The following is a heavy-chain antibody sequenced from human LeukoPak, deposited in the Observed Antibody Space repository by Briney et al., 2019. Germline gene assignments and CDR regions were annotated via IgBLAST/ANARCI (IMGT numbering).Heavy chain of an antibody. Sequence: GGSLRLSCAASGFTFSGYWMHWVRQAPGKGLEWVAFISDNGLRTYYLESVEGLFTISRDDSKNTLYLQMNSLRVEDTAVYYCARDRIGKYSIDYWGQGTLVTVSS. CDR3: ARDRIGKYSIDY. CDR2: ISDNGLRT. CDR1: GFTFSGYW. J-gene: IGHJ4*02. D-gene: IGHD2-15*01. V-gene: IGHV3-33*08.